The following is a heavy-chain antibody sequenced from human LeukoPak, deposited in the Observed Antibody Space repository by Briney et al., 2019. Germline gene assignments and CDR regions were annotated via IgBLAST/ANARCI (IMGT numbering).Heavy chain of an antibody. V-gene: IGHV1-2*02. CDR3: ARGVQYSSGHNDY. J-gene: IGHJ4*02. CDR1: GYTFTGYY. CDR2: INPNSGGT. Sequence: ASVKVSCKASGYTFTGYYMHRVRQAPGQGLEWRGWINPNSGGTNYAQKFQGRVTMTRDTSISTAYMELSRLRSDDTAVYYCARGVQYSSGHNDYWGQGTLVTVSS. D-gene: IGHD6-19*01.